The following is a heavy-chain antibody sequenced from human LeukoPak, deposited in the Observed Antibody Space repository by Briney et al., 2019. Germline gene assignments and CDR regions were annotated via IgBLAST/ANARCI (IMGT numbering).Heavy chain of an antibody. CDR2: IIPILGIA. J-gene: IGHJ4*02. CDR1: GGTFSSYA. D-gene: IGHD6-19*01. CDR3: ARDPPYSSGWYSVY. Sequence: GASVKVSCKASGGTFSSYAISWVRQAPGQGLEWMGRIIPILGIANYAQKFQGRVTITADKSTSTAYMELSSLRSDDTAVYYCARDPPYSSGWYSVYWGQGTLVTVSS. V-gene: IGHV1-69*04.